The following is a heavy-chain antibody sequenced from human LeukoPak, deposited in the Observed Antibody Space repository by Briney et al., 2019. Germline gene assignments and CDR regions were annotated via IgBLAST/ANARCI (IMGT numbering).Heavy chain of an antibody. CDR1: GGSISSYY. J-gene: IGHJ6*03. Sequence: SETLSLTXTVSGGSISSYYWGWICQPPGKGLEWIGYVSYSGNTYYIPSLKSRVTISVDTSKNQFSLKLSSVNAADTAVYYCARKANYWGGYSNYYYYMDVWGKGTTVTVSS. D-gene: IGHD3-3*01. V-gene: IGHV4-30-4*08. CDR2: VSYSGNT. CDR3: ARKANYWGGYSNYYYYMDV.